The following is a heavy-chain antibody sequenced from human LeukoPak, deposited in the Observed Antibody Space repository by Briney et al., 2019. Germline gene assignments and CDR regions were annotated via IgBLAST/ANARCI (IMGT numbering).Heavy chain of an antibody. J-gene: IGHJ4*02. D-gene: IGHD5-24*01. CDR3: ARDWRADGYKSYYFDY. CDR2: INPNSGGT. Sequence: EASVKVSCKTSGYTFSAFYMHWVRQAPGQGPEWMGWINPNSGGTNYAQKFQGRVTMTRDTSISTAYMELSRPRSDDTAVYYCARDWRADGYKSYYFDYWGQGTLVTVSS. V-gene: IGHV1-2*02. CDR1: GYTFSAFY.